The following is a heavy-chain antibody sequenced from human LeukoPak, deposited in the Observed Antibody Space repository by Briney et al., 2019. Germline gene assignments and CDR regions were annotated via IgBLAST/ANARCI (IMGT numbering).Heavy chain of an antibody. CDR3: ARDPGSYLLWFGELNY. CDR1: GFTFSSYS. Sequence: PGGSLRLPCAASGFTFSSYSMNWVRQAPGKGLEWVSSISSSSSYIYYADSVKGRFTISRDNAKNSLYLQMNSLRAEDTAVYYCARDPGSYLLWFGELNYWGQGTLVTVSS. D-gene: IGHD3-10*01. V-gene: IGHV3-21*01. CDR2: ISSSSSYI. J-gene: IGHJ4*02.